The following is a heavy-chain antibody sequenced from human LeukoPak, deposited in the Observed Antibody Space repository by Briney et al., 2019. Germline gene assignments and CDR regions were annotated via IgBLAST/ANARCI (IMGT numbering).Heavy chain of an antibody. Sequence: SETLSLTCSASGDSISSRFYHWTWIRQSPGEGLEWIGNIHNSGTTYYKPSLKSRLTISVDTSKNHFSLKLSSVTAADTAVYKCARHRDGGLDYWGQGTLVTVSS. J-gene: IGHJ4*02. CDR3: ARHRDGGLDY. D-gene: IGHD2-15*01. V-gene: IGHV4-39*01. CDR1: GDSISSRFYH. CDR2: IHNSGTT.